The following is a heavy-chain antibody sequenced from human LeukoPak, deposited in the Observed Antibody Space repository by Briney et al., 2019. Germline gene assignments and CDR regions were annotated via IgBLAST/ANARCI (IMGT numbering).Heavy chain of an antibody. D-gene: IGHD6-6*01. CDR2: INHSGST. CDR3: ARGDTSSNFFDY. CDR1: GGSISSNNW. V-gene: IGHV4-4*02. J-gene: IGHJ4*02. Sequence: PSETLSLTCAVSGGSISSNNWWSWVRQPPGKGLEWIEEINHSGSTNYNPSLKSRVTISVDTSKNQFSLKLSSVTAADTAVYYCARGDTSSNFFDYWGQGTLVPVSS.